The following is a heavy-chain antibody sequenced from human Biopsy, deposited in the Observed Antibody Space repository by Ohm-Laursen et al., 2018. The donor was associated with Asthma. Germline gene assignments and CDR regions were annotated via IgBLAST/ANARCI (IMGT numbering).Heavy chain of an antibody. CDR3: AKARCYYYYCDMEV. CDR2: ISPIFGST. Sequence: SVKVSCKPSGGTFNNYAINWVRQAPGQGLEWMGGISPIFGSTAYAQKFQGRVTIAADVFTSTVYMELSGLRSEDTAVLYCAKARCYYYYCDMEVWGPGTAVTVSS. V-gene: IGHV1-69*13. CDR1: GGTFNNYA. J-gene: IGHJ6*02.